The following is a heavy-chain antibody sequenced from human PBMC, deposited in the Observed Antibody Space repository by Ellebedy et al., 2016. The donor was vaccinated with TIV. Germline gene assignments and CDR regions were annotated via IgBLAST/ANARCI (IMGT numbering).Heavy chain of an antibody. CDR3: ARPARYFDWLSDIYYFDY. J-gene: IGHJ4*02. Sequence: GESLKISXKGSGYSFTSYWIGWVRQMPGKGLEWMGIIYPGDSDTRYSPSFQGQVTISADKCISTAYLQWSSLKASDTAMYYCARPARYFDWLSDIYYFDYWGQGTLVTVSS. CDR2: IYPGDSDT. CDR1: GYSFTSYW. V-gene: IGHV5-51*01. D-gene: IGHD3-9*01.